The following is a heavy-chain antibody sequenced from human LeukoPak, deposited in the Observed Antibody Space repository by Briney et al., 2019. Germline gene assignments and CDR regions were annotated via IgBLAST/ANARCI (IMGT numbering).Heavy chain of an antibody. CDR3: ARGGSRERSIAARPGWDDYYYYMDV. CDR1: GYSFTSYW. D-gene: IGHD6-6*01. Sequence: GESLKISCKGSGYSFTSYWIGWVRQMPGKGLEWMGIIYPGDSDTRYSPSFQGQVTISADKSISTAYLQWSSLKASDTAMYYCARGGSRERSIAARPGWDDYYYYMDVWGKGTTVTVSS. V-gene: IGHV5-51*01. J-gene: IGHJ6*03. CDR2: IYPGDSDT.